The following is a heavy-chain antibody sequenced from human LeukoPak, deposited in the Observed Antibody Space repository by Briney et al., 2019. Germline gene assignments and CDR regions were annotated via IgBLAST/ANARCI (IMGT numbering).Heavy chain of an antibody. J-gene: IGHJ4*02. V-gene: IGHV3-15*01. CDR2: IKSKTDGGTT. CDR1: GFTFSNAW. CDR3: STGKVRES. Sequence: PGGSLRLSCAASGFTFSNAWMSWVRQAPGKGREWVGRIKSKTDGGTTDYTALVKGRFTISRDDSKNTLYLQMNSLKTGDTAVYYCSTGKVRESWGQGTLVTVSS. D-gene: IGHD3-10*01.